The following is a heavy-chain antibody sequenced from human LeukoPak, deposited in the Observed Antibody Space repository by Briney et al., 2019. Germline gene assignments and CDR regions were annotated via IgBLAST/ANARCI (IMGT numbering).Heavy chain of an antibody. J-gene: IGHJ6*03. CDR2: ISAYNGNT. CDR3: VYYDSSGYYGTYYYYYMDV. CDR1: GYTFTSYG. V-gene: IGHV1-18*01. Sequence: KVSCKASGYTFTSYGISWVRQAPGQGLEWMGWISAYNGNTNYAQKLQGRVTMTTDTSTSTAYTELRSLRSEDTAVYYCVYYDSSGYYGTYYYYYMDVWGKGTTVTVSS. D-gene: IGHD3-22*01.